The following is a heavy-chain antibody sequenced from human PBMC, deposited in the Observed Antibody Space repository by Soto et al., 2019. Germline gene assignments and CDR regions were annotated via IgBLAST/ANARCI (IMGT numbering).Heavy chain of an antibody. Sequence: SVKVSCKASGGTFSSYAISWVRQAPGQGLEWMGGIIPIFGTANYAQKFQGRVTITADESTSTAYMELSSLRSEDTAVYYCARDRVKAGRPRYGFDSWGQGALVTVSS. CDR2: IIPIFGTA. CDR3: ARDRVKAGRPRYGFDS. D-gene: IGHD6-13*01. CDR1: GGTFSSYA. V-gene: IGHV1-69*13. J-gene: IGHJ5*01.